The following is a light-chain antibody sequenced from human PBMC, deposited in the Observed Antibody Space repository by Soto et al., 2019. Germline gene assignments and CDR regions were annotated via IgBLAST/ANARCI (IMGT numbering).Light chain of an antibody. CDR1: QSVSSY. J-gene: IGKJ1*01. Sequence: ELVLTQSPATLSLSPGERATLSCRASQSVSSYLAWYQQNPCQAPKLLIYDASNRATGIPARFIGSGSGTDFTLTISSLEPEDFAVYYCQQRSNWRWTFGQGTKVEIK. CDR3: QQRSNWRWT. CDR2: DAS. V-gene: IGKV3-11*01.